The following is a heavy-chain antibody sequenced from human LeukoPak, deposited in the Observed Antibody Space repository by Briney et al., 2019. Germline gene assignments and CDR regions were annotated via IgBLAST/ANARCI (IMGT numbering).Heavy chain of an antibody. CDR3: ARGAHSGTYFLIDY. J-gene: IGHJ4*02. Sequence: ASVKVSCKASGYTFTGYYMHWVRQPPGQGPEWMGWLNPDSGGTNYAQKFQARVTMTRDTSITTAYMELRRLTSDDTAVYYCARGAHSGTYFLIDYWGQGTLVTVSS. CDR1: GYTFTGYY. D-gene: IGHD1-26*01. CDR2: LNPDSGGT. V-gene: IGHV1-2*02.